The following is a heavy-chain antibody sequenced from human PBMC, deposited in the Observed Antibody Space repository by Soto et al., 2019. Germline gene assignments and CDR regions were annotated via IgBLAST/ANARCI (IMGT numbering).Heavy chain of an antibody. Sequence: QVQLVESGGGVVQPGRSLRLSCAASGFTFSNYGMHWVRQAPGKGLEWVAIISYDGSNKYFADSVKGRFTISRDNYKNTLYLQMNSLIAEDTAVYYCAKDRVGTTDYFDNWGQGTLVTVSS. J-gene: IGHJ4*02. CDR3: AKDRVGTTDYFDN. D-gene: IGHD1-1*01. CDR1: GFTFSNYG. V-gene: IGHV3-30*18. CDR2: ISYDGSNK.